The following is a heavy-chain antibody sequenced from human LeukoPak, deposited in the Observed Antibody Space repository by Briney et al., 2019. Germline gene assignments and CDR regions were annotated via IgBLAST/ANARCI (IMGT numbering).Heavy chain of an antibody. Sequence: GGSLRLSCAASGFTFSSYEMNWVRQAPGKGLEWVSYISSSGIFMYYADSVKGRFTISRDNAKNSLYLQMNSPRAEDTAVYYCARDRGVGATDYWGQGTLVTVSS. D-gene: IGHD1-26*01. CDR3: ARDRGVGATDY. CDR1: GFTFSSYE. CDR2: ISSSGIFM. J-gene: IGHJ4*02. V-gene: IGHV3-48*03.